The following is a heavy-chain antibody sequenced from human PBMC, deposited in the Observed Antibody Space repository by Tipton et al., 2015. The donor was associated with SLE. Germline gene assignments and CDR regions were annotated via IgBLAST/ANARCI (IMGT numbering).Heavy chain of an antibody. V-gene: IGHV3-23*01. Sequence: SLRLSCVASEFTFKNYDMSWVRQAPGKGLEWVSAISGRGDNVFYAAAVKGRFTISRDNSKKTLYLQMDSLRADDTAVYYCAKDLLRYLDWLSRGADYWGQGTLVTVSP. CDR2: ISGRGDNV. CDR1: EFTFKNYD. D-gene: IGHD3-9*01. CDR3: AKDLLRYLDWLSRGADY. J-gene: IGHJ4*02.